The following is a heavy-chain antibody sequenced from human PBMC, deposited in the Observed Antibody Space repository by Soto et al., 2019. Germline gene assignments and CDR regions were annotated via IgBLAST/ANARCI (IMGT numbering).Heavy chain of an antibody. D-gene: IGHD3-22*01. Sequence: SETLSLTCAVPGGSISSSNLWSWVRQPPGKGLEWIGEIYHSGSTNYNPSLKSRVTISVDKSKNQFSLKLSSVTAADTAVYYCARSPDSSGYYPRRYYYGMDVWGQGTTVTVSS. J-gene: IGHJ6*02. V-gene: IGHV4-4*02. CDR2: IYHSGST. CDR3: ARSPDSSGYYPRRYYYGMDV. CDR1: GGSISSSNL.